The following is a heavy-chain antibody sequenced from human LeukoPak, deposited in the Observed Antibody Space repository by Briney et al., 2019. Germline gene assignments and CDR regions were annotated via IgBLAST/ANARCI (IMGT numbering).Heavy chain of an antibody. CDR2: ISAYNGNT. CDR1: GYTFTSYD. V-gene: IGHV1-18*01. D-gene: IGHD3-16*01. CDR3: ARDLFGLLGPGPLGVKNWFDP. J-gene: IGHJ5*02. Sequence: ASVKVSCKASGYTFTSYDINWVRQAPGQGLEWMGWISAYNGNTNYAQKLQGRVTMTTDTSTSTAYMELRSLRSDDTAVYYCARDLFGLLGPGPLGVKNWFDPWGQGTLVTVSS.